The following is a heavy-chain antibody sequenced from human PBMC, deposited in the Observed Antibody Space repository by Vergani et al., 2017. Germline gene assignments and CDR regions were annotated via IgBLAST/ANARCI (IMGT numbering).Heavy chain of an antibody. CDR2: ISSSSSYT. V-gene: IGHV3-21*04. D-gene: IGHD4-23*01. J-gene: IGHJ4*02. Sequence: EVQLVESGGGLVKPGGSLRLSCAASGFTFSSYSMNWVRQAPGEGLEWVSSISSSSSYTNYADDVKGRFTISRENAKTSLYLQMNSLRAEDTAVYYCARDWDYGGNSGVLYWGQGTLVTVSS. CDR1: GFTFSSYS. CDR3: ARDWDYGGNSGVLY.